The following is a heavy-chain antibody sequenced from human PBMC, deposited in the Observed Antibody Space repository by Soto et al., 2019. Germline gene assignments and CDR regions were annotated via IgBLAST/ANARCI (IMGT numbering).Heavy chain of an antibody. D-gene: IGHD2-15*01. CDR3: ARDHVVVAATFRASYYGMDV. CDR2: ISYDGSNK. V-gene: IGHV3-30-3*01. J-gene: IGHJ6*02. CDR1: GFTFSSYA. Sequence: QVQLVESGGGVVQPGRSLRLSCAASGFTFSSYAMHWVRQAPGKGLEWVAVISYDGSNKYYADSVKGRFTISRDNSKNTLYLQMTSLRAEDTAVYYCARDHVVVAATFRASYYGMDVWGQGTTVTVSS.